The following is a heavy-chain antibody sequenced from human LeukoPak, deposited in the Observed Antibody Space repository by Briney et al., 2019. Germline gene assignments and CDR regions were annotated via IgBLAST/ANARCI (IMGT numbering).Heavy chain of an antibody. CDR1: GYRFSDYY. CDR3: ARDHISGKDDRNFDY. V-gene: IGHV1-2*02. J-gene: IGHJ4*02. CDR2: INPKTGVT. D-gene: IGHD3-10*01. Sequence: GASVKVSCTASGYRFSDYYMFWIRQAPGQGLGWVGLINPKTGVTSYAQKFQGRVTVTTDTSISTLSMELHSLTSDDTALYYCARDHISGKDDRNFDYWGQGTLVTVSS.